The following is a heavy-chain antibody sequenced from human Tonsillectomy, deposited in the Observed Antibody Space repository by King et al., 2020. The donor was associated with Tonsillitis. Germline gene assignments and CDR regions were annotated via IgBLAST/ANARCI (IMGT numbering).Heavy chain of an antibody. Sequence: EGQLVQSGAEVKKPGESLKISCKGSGYSFTSYWIGWVRQMPGKGLEWMGINYPGDSDTRYSPSFQGQVTISVDKSISTAYLQWSSLKASDTAMYYCARVAPGLGYCSGGSCLDAFDIWGQGTMVTVSS. CDR2: NYPGDSDT. CDR1: GYSFTSYW. D-gene: IGHD2-15*01. J-gene: IGHJ3*02. CDR3: ARVAPGLGYCSGGSCLDAFDI. V-gene: IGHV5-51*01.